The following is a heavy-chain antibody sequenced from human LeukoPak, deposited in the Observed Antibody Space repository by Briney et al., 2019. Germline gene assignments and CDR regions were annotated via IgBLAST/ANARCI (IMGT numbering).Heavy chain of an antibody. J-gene: IGHJ4*02. Sequence: ASVKVSCKASGYIFTDYYVHWMRQAPGQGLEWMGWINPNSGGTNYAQKFQGRVTMTRDTFISTVYMDLTRLTSDDTAVYYCARDSLRYFDWFLMAESNVLDYWGQGTLVTVSS. D-gene: IGHD3-9*01. V-gene: IGHV1-2*02. CDR2: INPNSGGT. CDR1: GYIFTDYY. CDR3: ARDSLRYFDWFLMAESNVLDY.